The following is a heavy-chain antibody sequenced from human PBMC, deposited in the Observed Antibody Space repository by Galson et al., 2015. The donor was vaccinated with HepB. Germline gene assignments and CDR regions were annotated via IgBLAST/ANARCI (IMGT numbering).Heavy chain of an antibody. CDR3: ASGPFMEQWLVQPYYFDY. CDR2: IYPGDSDT. J-gene: IGHJ4*02. Sequence: QSGAEVKKPGESLKISCKGSGYSFTSYWIGWVRQMPGKGLEWMGIIYPGDSDTRYSPSFQGQVTISADKSISTAYLQWSSLKASDTAMYYCASGPFMEQWLVQPYYFDYWGQGTLVTVSS. D-gene: IGHD6-19*01. V-gene: IGHV5-51*01. CDR1: GYSFTSYW.